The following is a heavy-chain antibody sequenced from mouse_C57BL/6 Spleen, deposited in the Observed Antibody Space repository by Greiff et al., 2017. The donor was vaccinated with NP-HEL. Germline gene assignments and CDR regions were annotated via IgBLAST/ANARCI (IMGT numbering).Heavy chain of an antibody. D-gene: IGHD1-1*01. V-gene: IGHV10-3*01. Sequence: EVQLVESGGGLVQPKGSLKLSCAASGFTFNTYAMHWVRQAPGKGLEWVARIRSKSSNYATYYADSVKDRFTISRDDSQSMLYLQMNNLKTEDTAMYYCVRGEDYYGSSYVSFDYWGQGTTLTVSS. CDR3: VRGEDYYGSSYVSFDY. J-gene: IGHJ2*01. CDR2: IRSKSSNYAT. CDR1: GFTFNTYA.